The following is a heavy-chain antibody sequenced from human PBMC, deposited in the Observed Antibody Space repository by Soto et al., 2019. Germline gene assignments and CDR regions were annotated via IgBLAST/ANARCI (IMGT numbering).Heavy chain of an antibody. V-gene: IGHV3-74*01. D-gene: IGHD4-4*01. CDR3: ARGSNLFGY. J-gene: IGHJ4*02. CDR2: LNSDGNST. Sequence: EVQLVDCGGGLVQPGGSLRLSCAASGFTFSPFWMHWVRQVPGKGPGWVSRLNSDGNSTSYADSVQGRFTISRDNAKNTLNQQMTSLSAEDTAVYYCARGSNLFGYWGQGTLVTVSS. CDR1: GFTFSPFW.